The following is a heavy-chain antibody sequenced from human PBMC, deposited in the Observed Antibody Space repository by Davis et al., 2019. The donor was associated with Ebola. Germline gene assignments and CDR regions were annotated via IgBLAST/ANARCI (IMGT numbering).Heavy chain of an antibody. CDR2: IIPIFGTA. CDR3: ARPRSNEMVQGNHHYYYYGMDV. CDR1: GGTFSSYA. J-gene: IGHJ6*02. Sequence: AASVKVSCKASGGTFSSYAISWVRQAPGQGLEWMGGIIPIFGTANYAQKFQGRVTITADESTSTAYMELSSLRSEDTAVYYCARPRSNEMVQGNHHYYYYGMDVWGQGTTVTVSS. D-gene: IGHD3-10*01. V-gene: IGHV1-69*13.